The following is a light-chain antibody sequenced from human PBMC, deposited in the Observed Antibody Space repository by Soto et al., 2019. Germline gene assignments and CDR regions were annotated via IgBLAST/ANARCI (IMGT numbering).Light chain of an antibody. CDR3: MQGTHWYT. CDR1: QSLVYSDGNTY. CDR2: KVS. Sequence: DVVMTQSPLSLPVTLGQPASISCRSSQSLVYSDGNTYLNWFQQRPDQSPRRLIYKVSNRDSGVPDRFSGSGSGTDFTLKISRVEAEDVGVYYCMQGTHWYTFGQGTKLEIK. V-gene: IGKV2-30*01. J-gene: IGKJ2*01.